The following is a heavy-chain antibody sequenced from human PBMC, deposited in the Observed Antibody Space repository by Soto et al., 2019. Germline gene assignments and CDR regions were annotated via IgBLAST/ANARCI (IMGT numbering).Heavy chain of an antibody. CDR3: TTDPMYYYYYYMDV. V-gene: IGHV3-15*01. Sequence: GGSLRLSCAASGLTFSNAWMSWVRQAPGKGLEWVGRIKSKTDGGTTAYAAPVKGRFTISRDDSKNTLYLQMNSLKTEDTAVYYCTTDPMYYYYYYMDVWGKGTTVTVSS. CDR2: IKSKTDGGTT. J-gene: IGHJ6*03. CDR1: GLTFSNAW.